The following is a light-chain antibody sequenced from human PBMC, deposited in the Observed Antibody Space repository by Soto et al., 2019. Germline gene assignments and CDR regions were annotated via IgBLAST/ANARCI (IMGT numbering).Light chain of an antibody. CDR3: QQYYNWPPFT. V-gene: IGKV3-15*01. J-gene: IGKJ3*01. CDR2: SAS. Sequence: EIVMTQSPATLSVSPGERATLSCRASQSVTSSLAWYQQKPGQAPRLLIYSASTRATGIPNRFSGSGSGTEFTLTISSLQSEDFAVYYCQQYYNWPPFTFGPGTKVDIK. CDR1: QSVTSS.